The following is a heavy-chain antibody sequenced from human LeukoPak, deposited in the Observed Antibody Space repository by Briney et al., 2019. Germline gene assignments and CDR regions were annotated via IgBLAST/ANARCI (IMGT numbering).Heavy chain of an antibody. Sequence: GGSLRLSCAASGFTFSSYAMSWVRQAPGKGLEWVSAISGSGGSTYYADSVKGRFTISRDNSKSTLYLQMNSLRAEDTAVYYCAKDLDDYGDYWFDYWGQGTLVTVSS. CDR3: AKDLDDYGDYWFDY. V-gene: IGHV3-23*01. D-gene: IGHD4-17*01. J-gene: IGHJ4*02. CDR2: ISGSGGST. CDR1: GFTFSSYA.